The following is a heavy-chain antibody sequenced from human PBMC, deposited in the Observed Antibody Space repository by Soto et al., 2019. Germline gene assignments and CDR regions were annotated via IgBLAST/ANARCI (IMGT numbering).Heavy chain of an antibody. CDR1: GGSIGTSGYY. Sequence: SETLSLTCTVSGGSIGTSGYYWGWIRQPPGKGLEWIGNIHYSGSASYSPSLKSRVTISVGTSKNQFSLNLTSVTAADTAVYNCLRGYPWPGFDNWGQGTLVTVSS. D-gene: IGHD3-22*01. J-gene: IGHJ4*02. CDR3: LRGYPWPGFDN. CDR2: IHYSGSA. V-gene: IGHV4-39*01.